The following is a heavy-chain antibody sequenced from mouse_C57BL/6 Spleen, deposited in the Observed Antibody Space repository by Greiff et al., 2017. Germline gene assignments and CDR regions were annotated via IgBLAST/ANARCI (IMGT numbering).Heavy chain of an antibody. CDR2: IYPGDGDT. Sequence: VKLMESGPELVKPGASVKISCKASGYAFSSSWMNWVKQRPGKGLEWIGRIYPGDGDTNYNGKFKGKATLTADKSSSTAYMQLSSLTSEDSAVYFCARIYYDYDGYVDYWGQGTTLTVSS. D-gene: IGHD2-4*01. CDR1: GYAFSSSW. V-gene: IGHV1-82*01. CDR3: ARIYYDYDGYVDY. J-gene: IGHJ2*01.